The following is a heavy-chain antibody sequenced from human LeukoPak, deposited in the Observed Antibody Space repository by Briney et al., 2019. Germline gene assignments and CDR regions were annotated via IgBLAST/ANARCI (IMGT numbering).Heavy chain of an antibody. CDR3: AKKMGFVVVPAAFDY. CDR2: INGTAINT. J-gene: IGHJ4*02. CDR1: GFTIMNSA. V-gene: IGHV3-23*01. Sequence: GGSLRLSCAASGFTIMNSAMNWVRQAPGKGLEWVSAINGTAINTDYADSVKGRFTISRDSSKNTLYLQMNSLRAEDTAVYYCAKKMGFVVVPAAFDYWGQGTLVTVSS. D-gene: IGHD2-2*01.